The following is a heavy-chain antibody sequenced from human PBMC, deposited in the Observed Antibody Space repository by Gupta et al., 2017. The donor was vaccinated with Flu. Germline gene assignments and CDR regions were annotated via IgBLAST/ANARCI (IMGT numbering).Heavy chain of an antibody. CDR2: YRNKPDNDLI. V-gene: IGHV3-72*01. CDR3: LREGVAVAADPFDH. D-gene: IGHD6-19*01. Sequence: VGQAAGKGLEGVGSYRNKPDNDLIEYAASEEGRFTISRDDTKRLLDLQMSSWKAEDSAGDYCLREGVAVAADPFDHWGQGTLVTVSS. J-gene: IGHJ4*02.